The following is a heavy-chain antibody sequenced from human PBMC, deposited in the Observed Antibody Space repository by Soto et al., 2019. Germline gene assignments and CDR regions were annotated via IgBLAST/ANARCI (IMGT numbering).Heavy chain of an antibody. V-gene: IGHV1-18*01. Sequence: ASVKVSCKASGYTFTSYGISWVRQAPGQGLEWMGWISAYNGNTNYAQKLQGRVTMTTDISTSTAYMELRSLRSDDTAVYYCARDNLERRRDNWFDPWGQGTLVTVSS. CDR3: ARDNLERRRDNWFDP. D-gene: IGHD1-1*01. CDR2: ISAYNGNT. J-gene: IGHJ5*02. CDR1: GYTFTSYG.